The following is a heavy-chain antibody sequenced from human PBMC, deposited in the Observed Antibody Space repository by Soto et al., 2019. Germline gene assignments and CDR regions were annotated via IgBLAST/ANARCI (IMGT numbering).Heavy chain of an antibody. CDR3: AREVVVVPAAILTATWFDP. Sequence: GGSLRLSCAASGFTFSIYAMHWVRHAPGKGLEWVAVISYDGSNKYYADSVKGRFTISRDNSKNTLYLQMNSLRAEDTAVYYCAREVVVVPAAILTATWFDPWGQGTLVTVSS. J-gene: IGHJ5*02. D-gene: IGHD2-2*01. CDR2: ISYDGSNK. V-gene: IGHV3-30-3*01. CDR1: GFTFSIYA.